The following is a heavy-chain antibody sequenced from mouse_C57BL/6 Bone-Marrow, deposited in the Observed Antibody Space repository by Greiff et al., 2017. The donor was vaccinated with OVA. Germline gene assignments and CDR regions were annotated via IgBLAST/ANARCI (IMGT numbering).Heavy chain of an antibody. Sequence: EVQLQQSGPVLVKPGASVKMSCKASGYTFTDYNMHWVKQSHGKSLEWIGYINPNNGGTSYNQKFKGKATLTVNKSSSTAYMELRSLTSEDSAVYYCARWDPETAHFDYWGQGTTLTVSS. J-gene: IGHJ2*01. D-gene: IGHD3-2*01. CDR1: GYTFTDYN. V-gene: IGHV1-22*01. CDR3: ARWDPETAHFDY. CDR2: INPNNGGT.